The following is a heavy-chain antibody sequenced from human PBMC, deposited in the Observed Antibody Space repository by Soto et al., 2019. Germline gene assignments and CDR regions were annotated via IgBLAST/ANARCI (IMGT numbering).Heavy chain of an antibody. V-gene: IGHV4-59*01. J-gene: IGHJ4*02. D-gene: IGHD4-17*01. Sequence: SETLSLTCTVSGGSISSYYWSWIRQPPGKGLEWIGYIYYSGSTNYNPSLKSRVTISVDTSKNQFSLKLSSVTAADTAVYYCARGDYGDYAFDYWGQGTLVTVSS. CDR2: IYYSGST. CDR3: ARGDYGDYAFDY. CDR1: GGSISSYY.